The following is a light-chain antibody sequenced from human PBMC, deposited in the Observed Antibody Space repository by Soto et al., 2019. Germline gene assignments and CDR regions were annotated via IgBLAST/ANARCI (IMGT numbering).Light chain of an antibody. CDR2: GHS. J-gene: IGLJ2*01. CDR3: QSYDSGLVGLI. V-gene: IGLV1-40*01. CDR1: TSNIGAGYD. Sequence: QSVLTQPPSASGTPGQRVTIACTGSTSNIGAGYDVHWYRHLPGAAPKILLSGHSHRPSGVPDRLSGSKSGTSASLAITGLQAEDEADYYCQSYDSGLVGLIFGAGTKLTVL.